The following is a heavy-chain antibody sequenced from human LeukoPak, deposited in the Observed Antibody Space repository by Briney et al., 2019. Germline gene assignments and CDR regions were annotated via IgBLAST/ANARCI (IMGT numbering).Heavy chain of an antibody. J-gene: IGHJ4*02. CDR1: GYTFTGYY. V-gene: IGHV1-2*02. CDR3: ATSESWLWYFDY. D-gene: IGHD5-18*01. CDR2: INPNSGGT. Sequence: ASVKVSCKASGYTFTGYYMHWVRQAPGQGLEWMGWINPNSGGTNYAQKFQGRVTMTRDTSISTAYMELSRLRSDDTAVYYCATSESWLWYFDYWGQGTLVTVSS.